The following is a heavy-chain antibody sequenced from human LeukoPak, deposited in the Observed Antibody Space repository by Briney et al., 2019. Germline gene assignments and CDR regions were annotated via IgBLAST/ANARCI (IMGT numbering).Heavy chain of an antibody. CDR1: GGSISSYY. V-gene: IGHV4-59*01. Sequence: SETLSLTCTVSGGSISSYYWSWIRQPPGKGLEWIGYIYYSGSTNYSPSLKSRVTISVDTSKNQFSLKLSSVTAADTAVYYCARTSEGYCRGGSCWDYYYYMDVWGKGTTVTVSS. J-gene: IGHJ6*03. CDR2: IYYSGST. D-gene: IGHD2-15*01. CDR3: ARTSEGYCRGGSCWDYYYYMDV.